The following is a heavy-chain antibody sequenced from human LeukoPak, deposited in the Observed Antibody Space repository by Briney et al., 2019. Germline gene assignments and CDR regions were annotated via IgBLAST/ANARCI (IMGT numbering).Heavy chain of an antibody. CDR3: ARGSPYYDSSGYEY. J-gene: IGHJ4*02. D-gene: IGHD3-22*01. CDR1: GGSISSYY. V-gene: IGHV4-4*07. Sequence: SETLSLTCTVSGGSISSYYWSRIRQPAGKGLEWIGRIYTSGSTNYNPSLKSRVTMSVDTSKNQFSLKLSSVTAADTAVYYCARGSPYYDSSGYEYWGQGTLVTVSS. CDR2: IYTSGST.